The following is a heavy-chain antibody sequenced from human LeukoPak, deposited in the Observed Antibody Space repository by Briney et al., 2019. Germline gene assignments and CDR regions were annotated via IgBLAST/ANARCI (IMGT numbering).Heavy chain of an antibody. J-gene: IGHJ4*02. D-gene: IGHD5-18*01. V-gene: IGHV3-30*18. CDR1: GFTFSSYG. Sequence: PGGSLRLSCAASGFTFSSYGMHWVRQAPGKGLEWVALISYDGSNKYYADSVKGRFTISRDNSKNTLSLQMNSPRVEDTAMYYCAKGVESWLTYFDHWGQGTLVTVSS. CDR3: AKGVESWLTYFDH. CDR2: ISYDGSNK.